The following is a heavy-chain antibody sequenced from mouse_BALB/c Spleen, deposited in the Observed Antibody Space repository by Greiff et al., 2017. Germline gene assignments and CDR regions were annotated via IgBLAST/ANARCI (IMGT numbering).Heavy chain of an antibody. CDR1: GYTFTSYW. CDR2: IDPSDSYT. V-gene: IGHV1-69*02. Sequence: VQLQQPGAELVKPGASVKLSCKASGYTFTSYWMHWVKQRPGQGLEWIGEIDPSDSYTNYNQKFKGKATLTVDKSSSTAYMQLSSLTSEDSAVYYWARWRGGDYWGQGTSVTVSS. CDR3: ARWRGGDY. J-gene: IGHJ4*01.